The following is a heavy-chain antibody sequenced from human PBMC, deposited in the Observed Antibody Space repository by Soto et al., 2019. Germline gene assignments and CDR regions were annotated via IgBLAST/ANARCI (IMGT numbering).Heavy chain of an antibody. V-gene: IGHV3-30*03. Sequence: QVQLVESGGGAVQPGGSRRLSCAASEFTFSNYAMHWVRQAPGKGLQWLAVISYDGNNKYYADSAEGRFTISRDNSKNTVYLQMNSLRLEDTAVYYCARGPSHSDSYFDHWGQGTLVTVSS. CDR1: EFTFSNYA. J-gene: IGHJ4*02. D-gene: IGHD4-4*01. CDR3: ARGPSHSDSYFDH. CDR2: ISYDGNNK.